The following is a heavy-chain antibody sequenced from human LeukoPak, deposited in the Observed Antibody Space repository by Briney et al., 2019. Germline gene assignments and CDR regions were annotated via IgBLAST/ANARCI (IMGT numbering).Heavy chain of an antibody. CDR1: DFTFSSHW. Sequence: PGGSLRLSCAASDFTFSSHWMYWVRQAAGKGLVWVARLSGDGGTTRHADSVKGRFTISRDNAKNTLYLQMNSLGVEDTALYYCARGIASSRSVTIDLWGQGTLVAVSS. D-gene: IGHD6-13*01. V-gene: IGHV3-74*01. J-gene: IGHJ4*02. CDR3: ARGIASSRSVTIDL. CDR2: LSGDGGTT.